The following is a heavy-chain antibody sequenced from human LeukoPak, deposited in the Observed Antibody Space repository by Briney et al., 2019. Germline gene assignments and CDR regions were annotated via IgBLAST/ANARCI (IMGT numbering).Heavy chain of an antibody. V-gene: IGHV1-3*01. Sequence: GASVKVSCKASGYSFTSYVIHWLRQAPGQRFEWMGWIKPDNGDTEYSHKFQGRVTITRDTSASTADMELSSLKSEDTAVYYCAKDRGGSGDFDYWGQGTLVTVSS. CDR2: IKPDNGDT. CDR3: AKDRGGSGDFDY. CDR1: GYSFTSYV. J-gene: IGHJ4*02. D-gene: IGHD2-15*01.